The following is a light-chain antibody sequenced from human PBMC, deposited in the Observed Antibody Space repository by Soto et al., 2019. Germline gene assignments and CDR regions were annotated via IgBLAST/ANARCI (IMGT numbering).Light chain of an antibody. CDR1: QSVLDRSNNKNY. Sequence: DIVMTQSPDSLAVSLGESAIINCKSSQSVLDRSNNKNYLTWYQQKPGQPPKPLIYWASTREFGVPDRFSGSGSGTDFTLTISSLQAEDVALYYCQQYYAIPRTFGQGTKVEI. CDR2: WAS. V-gene: IGKV4-1*01. CDR3: QQYYAIPRT. J-gene: IGKJ1*01.